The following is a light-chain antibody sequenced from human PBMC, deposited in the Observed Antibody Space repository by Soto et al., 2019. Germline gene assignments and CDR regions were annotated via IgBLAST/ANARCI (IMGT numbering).Light chain of an antibody. CDR1: SSNIGAGYD. J-gene: IGLJ2*01. Sequence: QSVLTQPPSVSGAPGQSVTISCTGSSSNIGAGYDVHWYQQLPGTAPKLLIYGNSNRPPGVTDRFSGSHSGTSASLAITGLQAEDEADYYCQSYGSSLSVVFGGGTQLTVL. CDR2: GNS. V-gene: IGLV1-40*01. CDR3: QSYGSSLSVV.